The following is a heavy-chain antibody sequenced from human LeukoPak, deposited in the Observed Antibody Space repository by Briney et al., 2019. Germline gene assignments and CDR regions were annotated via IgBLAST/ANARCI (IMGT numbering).Heavy chain of an antibody. D-gene: IGHD6-13*01. Sequence: PGGSLRLSCAASGFTVSSNYMSWVRQAPGKGLEWVSVIYSGGSTYYADSVKGRFTISRDNSNNTLYLQMNSLRAEDTAVYYCARAPIDSNSWYQAFDLWGQGTMVTVSS. J-gene: IGHJ3*01. V-gene: IGHV3-53*01. CDR1: GFTVSSNY. CDR3: ARAPIDSNSWYQAFDL. CDR2: IYSGGST.